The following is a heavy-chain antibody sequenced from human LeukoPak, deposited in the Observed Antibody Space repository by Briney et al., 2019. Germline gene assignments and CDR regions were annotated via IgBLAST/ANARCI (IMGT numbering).Heavy chain of an antibody. V-gene: IGHV1-2*02. D-gene: IGHD3-22*01. CDR1: GYTSTGYY. CDR3: ARRASSGYYYNLDYFDY. Sequence: ASVKVSCKASGYTSTGYYMHWVRQAPGQGLEWMGWINPNSGGTNYAQKFQGRVTMTRDTSISTAYMELSRLRSDDTAVYYCARRASSGYYYNLDYFDYWGQGTLVTVSS. J-gene: IGHJ4*02. CDR2: INPNSGGT.